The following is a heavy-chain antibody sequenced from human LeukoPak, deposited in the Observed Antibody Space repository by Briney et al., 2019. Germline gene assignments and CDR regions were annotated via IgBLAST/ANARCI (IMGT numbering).Heavy chain of an antibody. Sequence: GESLKISCKGSGYSFTSYWIGWVRQVPGKGLEWMGIIYPGDSDTRYSPSFQGQVTISADKSISTAYLQWSSLKASDTAMYYCASLITWGDYDILTGYHYWGQGTLVTVPS. CDR2: IYPGDSDT. J-gene: IGHJ4*02. D-gene: IGHD3-9*01. CDR3: ASLITWGDYDILTGYHY. V-gene: IGHV5-51*01. CDR1: GYSFTSYW.